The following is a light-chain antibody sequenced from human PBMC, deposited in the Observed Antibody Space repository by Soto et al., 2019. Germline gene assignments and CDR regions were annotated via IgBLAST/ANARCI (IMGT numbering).Light chain of an antibody. CDR1: QSVLYSSNNKNY. Sequence: DIVMTQSPDSLAVSLGERATINCKSSQSVLYSSNNKNYLAWYQQKPGQPPKLLIYWASTRDSGVPDRFSGSGSGTDFTLTISRMQAEAVAVSYCQQHYSTPINFGQGTRLEIK. V-gene: IGKV4-1*01. CDR2: WAS. CDR3: QQHYSTPIN. J-gene: IGKJ5*01.